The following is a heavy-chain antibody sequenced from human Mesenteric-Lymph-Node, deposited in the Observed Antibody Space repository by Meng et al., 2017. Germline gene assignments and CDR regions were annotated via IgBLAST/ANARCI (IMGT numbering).Heavy chain of an antibody. CDR3: ARGPTLKYFDY. CDR2: IYYSGST. J-gene: IGHJ4*02. CDR1: GGSISSSNYY. V-gene: IGHV4-39*07. Sequence: SETLSLTCIVAGGSISSSNYYWGWIRQPPGKGLEWIGSIYYSGSTYYNPSLDSRVTISVDTTKNQFSLKVSSVTAADTAVYYCARGPTLKYFDYWGQGTLVTVSS. D-gene: IGHD2/OR15-2a*01.